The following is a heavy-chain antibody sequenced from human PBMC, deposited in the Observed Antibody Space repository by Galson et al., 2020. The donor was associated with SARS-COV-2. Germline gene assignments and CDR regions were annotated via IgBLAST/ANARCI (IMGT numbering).Heavy chain of an antibody. CDR3: ERRWSGEGYFDS. J-gene: IGHJ4*02. D-gene: IGHD3-10*01. Sequence: GGSLRLSCAASGFIFSDYYINWVRQAPGKGLEWVSSISTSSTYIYYADSVKGRFIISRDNAKNSLYLQMNSLRAEDTAVYYCERRWSGEGYFDSWGQGTLVAVSS. V-gene: IGHV3-21*04. CDR1: GFIFSDYY. CDR2: ISTSSTYI.